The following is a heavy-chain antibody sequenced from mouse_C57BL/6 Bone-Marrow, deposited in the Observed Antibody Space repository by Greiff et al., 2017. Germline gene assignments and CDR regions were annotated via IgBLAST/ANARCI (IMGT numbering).Heavy chain of an antibody. CDR3: TAFYDGYSYWYFDV. CDR2: IDPETGGT. V-gene: IGHV1-15*01. D-gene: IGHD2-3*01. CDR1: GYTFTDYE. J-gene: IGHJ1*03. Sequence: VQLQESGAELVRPGASVTLSCKASGYTFTDYEMHWVKQTPVHGLEWIGAIDPETGGTAYNQKFKGKAILTADKSSSTAYMELRSLTSEDSAVYYCTAFYDGYSYWYFDVWGTGTTVTVSS.